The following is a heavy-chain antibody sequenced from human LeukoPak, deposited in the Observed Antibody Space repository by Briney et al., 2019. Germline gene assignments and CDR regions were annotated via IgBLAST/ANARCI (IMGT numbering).Heavy chain of an antibody. CDR2: INPNSGGT. D-gene: IGHD6-19*01. V-gene: IGHV1-2*02. CDR3: ARSSGWSKFDY. J-gene: IGHJ4*02. CDR1: GYTFTGYY. Sequence: ASVKVSFKASGYTFTGYYMHWVGQAPGQGVGWMGWINPNSGGTNYAQKFQGRVTMTRDTSISTAYMELSRLRSDDTAVYYCARSSGWSKFDYWGQGTLVTVSS.